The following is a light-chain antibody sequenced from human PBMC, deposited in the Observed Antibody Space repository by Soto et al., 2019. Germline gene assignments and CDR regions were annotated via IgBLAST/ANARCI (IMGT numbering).Light chain of an antibody. CDR3: TSFPITSTYV. CDR1: SSDVGGFNS. V-gene: IGLV2-14*01. J-gene: IGLJ1*01. Sequence: QSALTQPASVSGSPGQSITISCTGTSSDVGGFNSVSWYQQHPGKAPRLMIYEVSNRPSGVSNRFSGSKSGNTASLTISGLQAEDEAAYYCTSFPITSTYVFGTGTKVTVL. CDR2: EVS.